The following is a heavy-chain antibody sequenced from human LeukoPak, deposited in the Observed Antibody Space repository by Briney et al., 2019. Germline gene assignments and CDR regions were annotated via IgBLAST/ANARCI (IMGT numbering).Heavy chain of an antibody. CDR3: ASGLLHYDILTGLDY. D-gene: IGHD3-9*01. J-gene: IGHJ4*02. CDR2: ISGSGGST. Sequence: GGSLRLSCAASGFTFSSYAMSWVRQAPGKGLEWVSAISGSGGSTYYADSVKGRFTISRDNSKNTLYLQMNSLRAEDTAVYYCASGLLHYDILTGLDYWGQGTLVTVSS. CDR1: GFTFSSYA. V-gene: IGHV3-23*01.